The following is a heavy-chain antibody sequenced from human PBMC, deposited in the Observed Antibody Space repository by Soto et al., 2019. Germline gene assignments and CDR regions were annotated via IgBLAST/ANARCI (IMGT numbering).Heavy chain of an antibody. D-gene: IGHD2-2*01. CDR2: IYPGDSDT. CDR1: GYSFTSYW. V-gene: IGHV5-51*01. Sequence: PGESLKLSCKGSGYSFTSYWIGWVRQMPGKGLEWMGIIYPGDSDTRYSPSFQGQVTISADKSISTAYLQWSSLKASDTAMYYCARLSPDHYCGSTSCYSGAFDYWGQGTLVTVSS. CDR3: ARLSPDHYCGSTSCYSGAFDY. J-gene: IGHJ4*02.